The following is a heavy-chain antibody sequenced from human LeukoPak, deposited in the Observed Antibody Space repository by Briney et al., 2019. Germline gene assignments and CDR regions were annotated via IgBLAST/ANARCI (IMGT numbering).Heavy chain of an antibody. CDR1: GFTFTTYW. Sequence: GGSLRLSCVASGFTFTTYWMHWVRQAPGKGLVWVSRINGDGSNSNYADSVKGRFTISRDNARNTLYLQMNGLRAEDTAVYYCAKAVDPMGYWGQGTLVTVSS. CDR2: INGDGSNS. D-gene: IGHD5-12*01. CDR3: AKAVDPMGY. V-gene: IGHV3-74*01. J-gene: IGHJ4*02.